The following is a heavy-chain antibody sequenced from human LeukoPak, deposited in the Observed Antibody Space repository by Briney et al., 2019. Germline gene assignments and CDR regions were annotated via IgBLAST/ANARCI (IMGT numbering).Heavy chain of an antibody. CDR3: ARAGTESKWGLPRADYYYMDV. D-gene: IGHD7-27*01. CDR2: VNPYSGDT. Sequence: ASVKVSCKASGYTFTGYNMHWVRQAPGQGLEWMGWVNPYSGDTKYAQKFQGRVTMTRDTSISTAYMELSNLRSDDTAVYYCARAGTESKWGLPRADYYYMDVWAKGTTVTVSS. CDR1: GYTFTGYN. V-gene: IGHV1-2*02. J-gene: IGHJ6*03.